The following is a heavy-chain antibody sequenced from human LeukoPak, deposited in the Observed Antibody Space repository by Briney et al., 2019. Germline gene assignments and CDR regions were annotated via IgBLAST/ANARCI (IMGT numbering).Heavy chain of an antibody. CDR2: ICRSTVTT. D-gene: IGHD3-10*01. J-gene: IGHJ4*02. Sequence: GGSLRLSCAASGFTFSDYSFNWVRQAPGRGLEWISYICRSTVTTYYADSVQGRFTISRDNAKNSLYLQMNSLRAEDTAVYYCARDWHYGLDYWGQRTLVTVSS. CDR1: GFTFSDYS. V-gene: IGHV3-48*01. CDR3: ARDWHYGLDY.